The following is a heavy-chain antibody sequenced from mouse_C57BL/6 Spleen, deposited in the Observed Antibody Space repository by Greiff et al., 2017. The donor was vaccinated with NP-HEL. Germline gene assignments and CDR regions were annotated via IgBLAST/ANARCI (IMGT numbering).Heavy chain of an antibody. CDR2: IDPSDSET. J-gene: IGHJ4*01. Sequence: QVQLQQPGAELVRPGSSVKLSCKASGYTFTSYWMHWVKQRPIQGLEWIGNIDPSDSETPYNQKFKDKATLTVDKSSSTAYMQLSSLTSEDSAVYYCARLGGNYFYYAMDYWGQGTSVTVSS. CDR3: ARLGGNYFYYAMDY. D-gene: IGHD2-1*01. CDR1: GYTFTSYW. V-gene: IGHV1-52*01.